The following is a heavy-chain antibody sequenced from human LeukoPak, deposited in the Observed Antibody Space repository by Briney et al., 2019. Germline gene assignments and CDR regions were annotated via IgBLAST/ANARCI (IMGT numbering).Heavy chain of an antibody. Sequence: GGSLRLSCAASGFTFSSFWMSWVRQAPGKGLEWVANIKQDGSEKYYVDSVKGRFTISRDNARKSLYLQLNSVRAEDTAVYYCAREGRLAGADYWGQGTLVTVSS. J-gene: IGHJ4*02. CDR2: IKQDGSEK. CDR3: AREGRLAGADY. V-gene: IGHV3-7*01. CDR1: GFTFSSFW. D-gene: IGHD6-13*01.